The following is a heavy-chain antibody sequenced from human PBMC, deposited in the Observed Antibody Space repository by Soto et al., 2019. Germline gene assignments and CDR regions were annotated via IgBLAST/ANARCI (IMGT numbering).Heavy chain of an antibody. D-gene: IGHD2-2*01. CDR3: ARDLCPPGEFFYDDFDV. CDR1: GFTFSAFW. CDR2: IKRDGTVT. V-gene: IGHV3-7*04. J-gene: IGHJ3*01. Sequence: EVQLVESGGGLVQPGASLRLSCAASGFTFSAFWMTWLRQAPGKGLEWVANIKRDGTVTHYGDSVEGRCTLSRDNAQNSLFLQLNSLRSEDTAMYYCARDLCPPGEFFYDDFDVWGQGTFVTVSS.